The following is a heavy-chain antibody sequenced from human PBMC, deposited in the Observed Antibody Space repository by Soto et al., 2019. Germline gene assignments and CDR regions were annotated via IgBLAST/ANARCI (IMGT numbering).Heavy chain of an antibody. CDR2: INGAGSST. CDR1: GFTCSSNW. V-gene: IGHV3-74*01. D-gene: IGHD3-10*01. J-gene: IGHJ4*02. CDR3: IRQRFQFDDGSQDFDY. Sequence: GGSLRLSCAASGFTCSSNWMHWFRQAPGKGLVWVSRINGAGSSTSYADSVKGRFTISRDNAKNTLYLRLDSLRVEHTAVYYCIRQRFQFDDGSQDFDYWGQGTLVTVSS.